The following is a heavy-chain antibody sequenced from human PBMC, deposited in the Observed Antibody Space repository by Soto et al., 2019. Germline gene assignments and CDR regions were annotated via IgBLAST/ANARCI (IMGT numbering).Heavy chain of an antibody. D-gene: IGHD3-9*01. J-gene: IGHJ5*02. V-gene: IGHV4-30-4*03. CDR1: AGSINSGNYY. Sequence: SETLSLTCTVSAGSINSGNYYWTWIRHSPETGLQWLGYIHHTGSTYYSPSLASRLTFSLDSSDKQSSLTLTSVTAADTAVYFCARTGIDSPIIDNWFDPWSQGILVTVSS. CDR2: IHHTGST. CDR3: ARTGIDSPIIDNWFDP.